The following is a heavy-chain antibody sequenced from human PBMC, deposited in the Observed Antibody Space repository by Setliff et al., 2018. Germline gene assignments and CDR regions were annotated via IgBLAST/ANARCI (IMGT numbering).Heavy chain of an antibody. CDR3: ARQLYYYGTPGYFDY. D-gene: IGHD3-10*01. CDR1: GGSISSGDYY. V-gene: IGHV4-30-4*08. CDR2: IYYSGNT. J-gene: IGHJ4*02. Sequence: PSETLSLTCTVSGGSISSGDYYWTWIRQPPGKGLEWIGFIYYSGNTFHNPSLKSRLTISVDTSKNLFSLKLSSVTAADTAVYYCARQLYYYGTPGYFDYWGQGTLVTVSS.